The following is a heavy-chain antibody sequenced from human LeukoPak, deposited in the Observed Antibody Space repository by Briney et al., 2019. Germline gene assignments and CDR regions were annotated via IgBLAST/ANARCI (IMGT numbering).Heavy chain of an antibody. CDR2: INSGGSST. D-gene: IGHD1-26*01. CDR1: GFTFSSYW. Sequence: GGSLRLSCAASGFTFSSYWMHWVRQAPGKGLVWVSRINSGGSSTSYADSVKGRFTISRDNAKNTLYLQMNRLRAEDTAVYYCGRDRFGGRSPFEYWGQRTLVTVSS. V-gene: IGHV3-74*01. CDR3: GRDRFGGRSPFEY. J-gene: IGHJ4*02.